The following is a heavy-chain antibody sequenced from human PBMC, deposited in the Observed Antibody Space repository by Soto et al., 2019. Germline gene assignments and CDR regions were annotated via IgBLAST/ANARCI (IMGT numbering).Heavy chain of an antibody. J-gene: IGHJ4*02. Sequence: QVQLVESGGGVVQPGTSLRLSCVGSGFIFRSYVIHWVRQAPGKGLEWVALTSYDGSNTYYDDSVKGPFTMSRDNSRNTVDLPMDSLRLEDTALYYGARWGTPGGLDVWGQGTLVSVSS. CDR2: TSYDGSNT. D-gene: IGHD3-16*01. CDR3: ARWGTPGGLDV. CDR1: GFIFRSYV. V-gene: IGHV3-30*19.